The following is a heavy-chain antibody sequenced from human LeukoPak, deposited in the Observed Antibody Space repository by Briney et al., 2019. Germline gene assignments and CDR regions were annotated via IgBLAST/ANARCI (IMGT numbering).Heavy chain of an antibody. CDR2: ISSSSSTI. J-gene: IGHJ6*02. D-gene: IGHD3-3*01. V-gene: IGHV3-48*02. CDR3: ARDDYDFWSGYYTSGMDV. Sequence: GGSLRLSCAASGFTFSSYSMNWVRQAPGKGLEWVSYISSSSSTIYYADSVKGRFTISRDNAKNSLYLQMNSLRDEDTAVYYCARDDYDFWSGYYTSGMDVWGQGTTVTVSS. CDR1: GFTFSSYS.